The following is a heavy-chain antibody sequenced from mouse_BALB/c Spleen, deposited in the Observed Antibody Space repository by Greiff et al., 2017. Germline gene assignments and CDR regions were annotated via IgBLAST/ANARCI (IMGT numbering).Heavy chain of an antibody. D-gene: IGHD1-1*01. J-gene: IGHJ2*01. CDR1: GYSITSDYA. CDR3: ARGDYYGSLYFDY. CDR2: ISYSGST. Sequence: EVQLQESGPGLVKPSQSLSLTCTVTGYSITSDYAWNRIRQFPGNKLEWMGYISYSGSTSYNPSLKSRISITRDTSKNQFFLQLNSVTTEDTATYYCARGDYYGSLYFDYWGQGTTLTVSS. V-gene: IGHV3-2*02.